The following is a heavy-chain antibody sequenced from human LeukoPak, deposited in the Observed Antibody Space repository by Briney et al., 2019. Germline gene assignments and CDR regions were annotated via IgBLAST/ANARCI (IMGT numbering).Heavy chain of an antibody. J-gene: IGHJ4*02. Sequence: GSSLRLSCAASGFTFSRNVMRWVRQAPGKGLEWVALISYDGNNKFYADSMKGRFTISRDNSKNTLYLHMNSLRVEDTAVYYCARNGQQWPVYSCDDWGQGTLVTVSS. D-gene: IGHD6-19*01. CDR2: ISYDGNNK. V-gene: IGHV3-30*07. CDR3: ARNGQQWPVYSCDD. CDR1: GFTFSRNV.